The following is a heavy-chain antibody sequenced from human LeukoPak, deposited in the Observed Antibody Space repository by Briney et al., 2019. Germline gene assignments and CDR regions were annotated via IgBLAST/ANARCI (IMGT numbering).Heavy chain of an antibody. J-gene: IGHJ5*02. V-gene: IGHV1-2*02. CDR3: ARDRYDILTGYYVGEWFDP. CDR2: INPNSGGT. Sequence: ASVKVSCKASGYTFTGYYMHWVRQAPGQGLEWMGWINPNSGGTNYAQKFQGRVTMTRDTSISTAYMELSRLRSDDTAVYYCARDRYDILTGYYVGEWFDPWGQGTLVTVSS. CDR1: GYTFTGYY. D-gene: IGHD3-9*01.